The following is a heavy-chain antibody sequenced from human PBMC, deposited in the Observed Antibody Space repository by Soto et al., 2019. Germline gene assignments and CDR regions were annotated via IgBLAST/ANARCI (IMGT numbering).Heavy chain of an antibody. CDR3: ARLRYSISGSYGSGSHPVFDYYYYGMDV. CDR1: GGSFSGYY. J-gene: IGHJ6*02. D-gene: IGHD3-10*01. CDR2: INHSGRT. V-gene: IGHV4-34*01. Sequence: QVQLQQWGAGLLKPSETLSLTCAVYGGSFSGYYWSWIRQPPGKGLEWIGEINHSGRTNYNPSLKSRVTISVDTSKNQFSLKLSSVTAADTAVYYCARLRYSISGSYGSGSHPVFDYYYYGMDVWGQGTTVTVSS.